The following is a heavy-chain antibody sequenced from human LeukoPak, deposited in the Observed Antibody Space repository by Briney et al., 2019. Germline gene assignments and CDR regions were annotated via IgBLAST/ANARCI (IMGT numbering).Heavy chain of an antibody. J-gene: IGHJ3*02. V-gene: IGHV5-51*01. CDR3: AKFHYYYGSGIFDAFDI. Sequence: PGESLKISCKGSGYSFMNNWIGWVRQMPGKGLEWMGIIYPGDSDTRYSPSFQGQVTISADKSISTAYLQWSSLRASDTAMYYCAKFHYYYGSGIFDAFDIWGLGTMVTVSS. D-gene: IGHD3-10*01. CDR2: IYPGDSDT. CDR1: GYSFMNNW.